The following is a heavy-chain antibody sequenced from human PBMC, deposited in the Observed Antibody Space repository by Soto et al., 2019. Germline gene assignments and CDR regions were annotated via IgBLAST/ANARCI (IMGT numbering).Heavy chain of an antibody. CDR1: GFTFSNAW. D-gene: IGHD6-13*01. Sequence: EVQLVESGGGLVKPGGSLRLSCAASGFTFSNAWMSWVRQAPGKGLEWVGRIKSKTDGGTTDYAAPVKGRITISRDDSTNTHYLQMSSLKTEDTAVYCCTAVAAAGVDFWGQGTLVTVSS. V-gene: IGHV3-15*01. J-gene: IGHJ4*02. CDR2: IKSKTDGGTT. CDR3: TAVAAAGVDF.